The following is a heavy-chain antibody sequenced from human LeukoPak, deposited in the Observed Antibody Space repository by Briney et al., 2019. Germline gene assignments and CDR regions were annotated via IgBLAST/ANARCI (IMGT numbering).Heavy chain of an antibody. CDR1: GFTFSSFW. D-gene: IGHD2-2*01. J-gene: IGHJ6*03. CDR3: ARDRYCSSARCYFYYYYMDV. Sequence: GGSLRLACAASGFTFSSFWMSWVRQAPGKGLEWVANIKQDGSEKYYVDSVKGRFIISRDNAKNSLYLQMNSLRAEDTAVYFCARDRYCSSARCYFYYYYMDVWGKGTTVTVSS. V-gene: IGHV3-7*01. CDR2: IKQDGSEK.